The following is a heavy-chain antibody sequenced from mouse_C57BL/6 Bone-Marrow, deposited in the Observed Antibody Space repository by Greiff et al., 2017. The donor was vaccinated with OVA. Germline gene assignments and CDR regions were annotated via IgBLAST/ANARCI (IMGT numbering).Heavy chain of an antibody. CDR1: GFTFTSYW. V-gene: IGHV1-64*01. J-gene: IGHJ2*01. Sequence: QVQLQQPGAELVKPGASVKLSCKASGFTFTSYWMHWVKQRPGQGLEWIGMILPNSGSNTSNAKFKSKDTLTVDKSSSTAYMQLSSLTSEDTAIYYCARLDYWGQGTTLTVSS. CDR3: ARLDY. CDR2: ILPNSGSN.